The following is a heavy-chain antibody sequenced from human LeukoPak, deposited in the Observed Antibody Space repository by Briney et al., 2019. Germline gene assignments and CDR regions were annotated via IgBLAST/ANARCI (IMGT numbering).Heavy chain of an antibody. V-gene: IGHV4-39*07. CDR3: ARSPWAFDI. Sequence: SETLSLTCTVSGGSISSSSYCCGWIRQPPGKGLEWIGCIYYSGSTSYNPSLKSPVTISVYTSKNQFSLKLSSVTAADTAVYYCARSPWAFDIWGQGTMVTVSS. CDR2: IYYSGST. CDR1: GGSISSSSYC. J-gene: IGHJ3*02.